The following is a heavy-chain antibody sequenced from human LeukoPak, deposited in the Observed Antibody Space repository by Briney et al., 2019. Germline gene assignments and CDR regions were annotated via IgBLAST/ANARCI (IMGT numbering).Heavy chain of an antibody. CDR1: GFTFSSYE. CDR3: AREVVVAATRYMDV. CDR2: ISSSGATR. V-gene: IGHV3-48*03. D-gene: IGHD2-15*01. Sequence: PGGSLRLSCAASGFTFSSYEMNWVRHAPRTGLEWVSYISSSGATRYYADSVKGRFTMSRDNAKNSLYLLLNSLRAEDTAVYYCAREVVVAATRYMDVWGKGTTVTISS. J-gene: IGHJ6*03.